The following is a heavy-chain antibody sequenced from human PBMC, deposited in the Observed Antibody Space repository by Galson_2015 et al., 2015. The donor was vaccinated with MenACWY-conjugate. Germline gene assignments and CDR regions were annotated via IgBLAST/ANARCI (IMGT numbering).Heavy chain of an antibody. CDR3: ATVSWNYEPYGMDV. CDR1: GYTLTELS. V-gene: IGHV1-24*01. J-gene: IGHJ6*02. Sequence: SVKVSCKVSGYTLTELSMHWVRQAPGKGLEWMGGFDPEDGETIYAQKFQGRVTMTEDTSTDTAYMELSSLRSEDTAVYYCATVSWNYEPYGMDVWGQGTTVTVSS. D-gene: IGHD1-7*01. CDR2: FDPEDGET.